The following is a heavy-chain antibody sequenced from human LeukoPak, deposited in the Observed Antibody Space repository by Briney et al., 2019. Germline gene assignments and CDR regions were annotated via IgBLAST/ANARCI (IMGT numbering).Heavy chain of an antibody. V-gene: IGHV3-74*03. CDR2: ISGDGTIK. CDR1: GFPFSRYW. J-gene: IGHJ4*02. CDR3: SRSQFDY. Sequence: PGGSLRLSSEPSGFPFSRYWMLWVRQAPGKGLVWVSRISGDGTIKTYADFVRGRFTISRDNTKNILYLQMNSLRVEDTAIYFCSRSQFDYWGQGILVTVSS.